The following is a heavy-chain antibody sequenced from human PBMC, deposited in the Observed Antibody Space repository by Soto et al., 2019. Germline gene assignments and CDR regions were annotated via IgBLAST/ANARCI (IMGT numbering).Heavy chain of an antibody. CDR3: ARDTQDDFWSGYYRDY. Sequence: GGSLRLSCAASGFTFSDSYMSWIRQAPGKGLEWISYISTSGSRTSFADSVRGRFAISRDNAKNSLYLQMNSLRAEDTAVYYCARDTQDDFWSGYYRDYWGQGTLVTVSS. J-gene: IGHJ4*02. V-gene: IGHV3-11*01. CDR2: ISTSGSRT. CDR1: GFTFSDSY. D-gene: IGHD3-3*01.